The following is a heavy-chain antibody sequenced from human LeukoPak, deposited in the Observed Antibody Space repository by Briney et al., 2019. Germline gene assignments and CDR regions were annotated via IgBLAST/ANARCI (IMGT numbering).Heavy chain of an antibody. Sequence: SETLSLTCTVSGGSISSSSYYWGWIRQPPGKGLEWIGSIYYSGSTYYNPSLKSRVTIPVDTSKNQFSLKLSSVTAADTAVYYCARDVWFGELLAIGRWFDPWGQGTLVTVSS. CDR3: ARDVWFGELLAIGRWFDP. CDR1: GGSISSSSYY. V-gene: IGHV4-39*07. J-gene: IGHJ5*02. D-gene: IGHD3-10*01. CDR2: IYYSGST.